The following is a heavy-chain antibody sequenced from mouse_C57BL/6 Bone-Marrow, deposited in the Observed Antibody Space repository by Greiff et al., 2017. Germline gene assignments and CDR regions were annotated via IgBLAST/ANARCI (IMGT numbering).Heavy chain of an antibody. D-gene: IGHD2-3*01. Sequence: QVQLQQPGAELVKPGASVKMSCKASGYTFTSYWITWVKQRPGQGLEWIGDIYPGSGSTNYNEKFKSKATLTVDQSSSTAYMQLSSLTSEDSAVYYCARDGYYVPWYFDFWGTGTTVTVSS. CDR2: IYPGSGST. CDR1: GYTFTSYW. J-gene: IGHJ1*03. CDR3: ARDGYYVPWYFDF. V-gene: IGHV1-55*01.